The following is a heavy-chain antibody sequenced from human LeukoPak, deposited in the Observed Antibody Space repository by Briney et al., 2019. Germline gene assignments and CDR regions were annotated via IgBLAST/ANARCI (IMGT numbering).Heavy chain of an antibody. CDR2: INHSGST. J-gene: IGHJ3*02. CDR1: GGSFSGYY. D-gene: IGHD2-15*01. V-gene: IGHV4-34*01. Sequence: SETLSLTCAVYGGSFSGYYWSWIRQPPGKGLEWIGEINHSGSTNYNPSLKSRVTISVDTSKNQFSLKLSSVTAADTAVYNCARRCSGGSCYLGAFDIWGQGTMVTVSS. CDR3: ARRCSGGSCYLGAFDI.